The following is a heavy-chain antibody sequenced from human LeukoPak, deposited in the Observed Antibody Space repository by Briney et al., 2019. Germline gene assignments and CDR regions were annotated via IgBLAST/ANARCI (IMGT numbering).Heavy chain of an antibody. CDR2: IYYSGST. J-gene: IGHJ4*02. Sequence: SETLSLTCTVSGGSISSSSYYWGWIRQPPGKGLEWIGSIYYSGSTYYNPSLKSRVTISVDTSKNQFSLKLSSVTAADTAVYYCARLYYDFWSGYRVWGYWGQGTLVTVSS. D-gene: IGHD3-3*01. CDR1: GGSISSSSYY. CDR3: ARLYYDFWSGYRVWGY. V-gene: IGHV4-39*07.